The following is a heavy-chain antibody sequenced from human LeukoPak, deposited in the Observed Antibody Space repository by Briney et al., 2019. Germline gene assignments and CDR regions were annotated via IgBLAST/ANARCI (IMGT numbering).Heavy chain of an antibody. CDR2: IYYSGST. V-gene: IGHV4-39*01. D-gene: IGHD2-21*02. Sequence: PSETLSLTCTVSGGSISSSSYYWGWIRQPPGKGLEWIGRIYYSGSTYYNPSLKSRVTISVDTSKNQFPLKLSSVTAADTAVYYCARLNCGGDCYLQIAGPADYYYGMDVWGQGTTVTVSS. CDR1: GGSISSSSYY. CDR3: ARLNCGGDCYLQIAGPADYYYGMDV. J-gene: IGHJ6*02.